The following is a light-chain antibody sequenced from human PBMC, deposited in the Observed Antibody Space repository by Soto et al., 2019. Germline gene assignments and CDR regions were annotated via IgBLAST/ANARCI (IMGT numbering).Light chain of an antibody. J-gene: IGKJ1*01. CDR3: QQYNSYWT. CDR2: DAS. Sequence: DIQMTQSPSTLSASVGDRVTITCRASQGISSGLAWYQQKPGKAPKLLIYDASSLESGVPSRFSGSGSGTEFTLTIRSLQPDDFATYYCQQYNSYWTFGQGTKVEIK. CDR1: QGISSG. V-gene: IGKV1-5*01.